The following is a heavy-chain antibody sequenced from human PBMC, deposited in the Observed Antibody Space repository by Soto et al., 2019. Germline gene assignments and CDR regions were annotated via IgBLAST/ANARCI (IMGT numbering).Heavy chain of an antibody. V-gene: IGHV5-51*01. CDR2: IYPGDSDT. J-gene: IGHJ4*02. CDR3: ARLVRQWIQLWPYFDY. D-gene: IGHD5-18*01. Sequence: GESLKISCKGSGYSFTSYWIGWVRQMPGKGLEWMGIIYPGDSDTRYSPSFRGQVTISADKSISTAYLQWSSLKASDTAMYYCARLVRQWIQLWPYFDYCGQGTLVIGSS. CDR1: GYSFTSYW.